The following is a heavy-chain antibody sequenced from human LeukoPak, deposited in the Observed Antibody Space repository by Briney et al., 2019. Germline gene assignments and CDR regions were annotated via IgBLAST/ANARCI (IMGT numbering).Heavy chain of an antibody. CDR3: ARDGMRGSFDY. J-gene: IGHJ4*02. V-gene: IGHV1-69*04. CDR1: GGTFSSYT. CDR2: IIPTLGIS. D-gene: IGHD2-8*01. Sequence: SVKVSCKASGGTFSSYTISWVRHAPGQGPEWMGRIIPTLGISNYAQKFQGRVTITAEKSTSKAYMVLSSLRSEDTAVYYCARDGMRGSFDYWGQGTLVTVSS.